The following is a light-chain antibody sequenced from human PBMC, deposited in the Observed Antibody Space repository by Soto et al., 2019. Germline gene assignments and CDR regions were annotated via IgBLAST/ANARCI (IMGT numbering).Light chain of an antibody. J-gene: IGKJ2*01. CDR2: GAS. CDR1: QSVGSN. Sequence: EMVMTQAPATLSVSPGDGATLSCRASQSVGSNLAWFQQKPGQAPRLLIYGASTRATGIPARFSGSGSGTEFTLTISSLQSEDFAVYYCQQYYNWPRTFGQGTKREIK. CDR3: QQYYNWPRT. V-gene: IGKV3-15*01.